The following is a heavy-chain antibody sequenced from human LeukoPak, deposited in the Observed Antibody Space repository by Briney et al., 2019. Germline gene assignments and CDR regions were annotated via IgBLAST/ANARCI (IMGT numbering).Heavy chain of an antibody. D-gene: IGHD3-10*01. CDR2: IGTAGDT. V-gene: IGHV3-13*04. Sequence: PGGSLRLSCAASGFTFSSYDMHWVRQATGKGLEWVSAIGTAGDTYYPGSVKGRFTISRENAKNSLYLQMNSLRAGDTAVSYCARGNTMVRGVIAPLGMDVWGQGTTVTVSS. CDR1: GFTFSSYD. CDR3: ARGNTMVRGVIAPLGMDV. J-gene: IGHJ6*02.